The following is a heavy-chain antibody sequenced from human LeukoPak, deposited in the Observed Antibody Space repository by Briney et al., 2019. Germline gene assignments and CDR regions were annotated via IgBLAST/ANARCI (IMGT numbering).Heavy chain of an antibody. D-gene: IGHD1-26*01. CDR1: GYTFTGYY. Sequence: GASVKVSCKASGYTFTGYYMHWVRQAPGQGLEWMGWINPNSGGTNYAQKFQGRVTMTRDTSISTAYMELSRLRSDDTAVYYCARPRYSGSYYPSDFDYWGQGTLVTVSS. CDR3: ARPRYSGSYYPSDFDY. J-gene: IGHJ4*02. CDR2: INPNSGGT. V-gene: IGHV1-2*02.